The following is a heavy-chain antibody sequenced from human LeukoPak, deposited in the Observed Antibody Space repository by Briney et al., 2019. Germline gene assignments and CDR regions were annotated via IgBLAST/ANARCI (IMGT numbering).Heavy chain of an antibody. D-gene: IGHD3-3*01. CDR3: AKRYYDFPLDY. J-gene: IGHJ4*02. CDR2: INWNGGST. Sequence: PGGSLRLSCAASGFTFDYYGMSWVRQAPVKGLDWVSGINWNGGSTGYADSVKGRFTISRDNSKNTLYLQINNPRVEDTAVYYCAKRYYDFPLDYWGQGTLVTVSS. CDR1: GFTFDYYG. V-gene: IGHV3-20*04.